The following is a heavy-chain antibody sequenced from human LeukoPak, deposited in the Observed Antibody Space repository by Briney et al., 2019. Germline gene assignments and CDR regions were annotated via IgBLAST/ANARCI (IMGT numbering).Heavy chain of an antibody. Sequence: GASVKVSCKASGGTFSSYAISWVRQAPGQGLEWMGGIIPIFGAANYAQKFQGRVTITADKSTSTVYMELSSLRSEDTAVYYCAREPIDYGDYGPFDYWGQGTLVTVSS. J-gene: IGHJ4*02. CDR1: GGTFSSYA. D-gene: IGHD4-17*01. CDR2: IIPIFGAA. CDR3: AREPIDYGDYGPFDY. V-gene: IGHV1-69*06.